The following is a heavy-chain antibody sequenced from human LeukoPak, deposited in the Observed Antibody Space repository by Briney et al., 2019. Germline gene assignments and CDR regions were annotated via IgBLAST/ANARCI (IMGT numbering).Heavy chain of an antibody. CDR2: ISSRSSYI. J-gene: IGHJ4*02. CDR1: GFTFSSYT. Sequence: GGSLSLSCAASGFTFSSYTMNWVRQAPGKGLEWVSSISSRSSYIFDADSVKGRFTISRDNAKNSLYLQMNSLRVEDTAVYYCGRGRNDYGSENYYQIYPFDYWGQGTLVTVSS. V-gene: IGHV3-21*01. D-gene: IGHD3-10*01. CDR3: GRGRNDYGSENYYQIYPFDY.